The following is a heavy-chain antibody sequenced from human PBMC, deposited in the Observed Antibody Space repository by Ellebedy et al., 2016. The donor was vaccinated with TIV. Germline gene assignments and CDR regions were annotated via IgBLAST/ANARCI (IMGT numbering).Heavy chain of an antibody. CDR2: INPNSGGT. CDR1: GYTFTSYY. J-gene: IGHJ5*02. Sequence: AASVKVSCKASGYTFTSYYMHWVRQAPGQGLEWMGWINPNSGGTNYAQKFQGRVTMTRDTSISTAYMELSRLRSDDTAVYYCASVSPGYCGGDCYSGWFDPWGQGTLVTVSS. V-gene: IGHV1-2*02. D-gene: IGHD2-21*02. CDR3: ASVSPGYCGGDCYSGWFDP.